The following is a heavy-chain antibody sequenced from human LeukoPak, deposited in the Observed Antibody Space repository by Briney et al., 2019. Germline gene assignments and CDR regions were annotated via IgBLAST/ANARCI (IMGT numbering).Heavy chain of an antibody. CDR1: GFTFSSYA. CDR3: AKLYYDSSGSNDY. CDR2: ISYDGSNK. D-gene: IGHD3-22*01. J-gene: IGHJ4*02. Sequence: GGSLRLSCAASGFTFSSYAMHWVRQAPGKGLEWVAVISYDGSNKYYADSVKGRFTISRDNSKNTLYLQMNSLRAEDTAVYYCAKLYYDSSGSNDYWGQGTLVTVSS. V-gene: IGHV3-30*04.